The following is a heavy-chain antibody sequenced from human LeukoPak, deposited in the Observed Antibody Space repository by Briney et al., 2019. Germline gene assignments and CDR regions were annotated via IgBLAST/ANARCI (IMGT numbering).Heavy chain of an antibody. J-gene: IGHJ4*02. CDR1: GFTFSSYG. Sequence: PGGSLRLSGAASGFTFSSYGMHWVRQTPGKGLEWVAFIRYDGSNKYYADSVKGRFTISRDNSKNTLYLQMNSLRAEDTAVYYCAKDSVLYYYDSRGYAPFEYWGQGTLVTVSS. D-gene: IGHD3-22*01. CDR3: AKDSVLYYYDSRGYAPFEY. V-gene: IGHV3-30*02. CDR2: IRYDGSNK.